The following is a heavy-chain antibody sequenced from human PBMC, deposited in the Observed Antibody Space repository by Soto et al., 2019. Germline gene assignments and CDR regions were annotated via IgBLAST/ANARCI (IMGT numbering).Heavy chain of an antibody. CDR2: IYYSGYT. CDR1: ADSISSYY. Sequence: SETLSLTCTVSADSISSYYWGWIRQPPGKGLEWIGSIYYSGYTYYNPSLKSRVTISVDTSKNQFSLKLSSVTAADTAVYYCARHNGPLYVGYYYDMDVWGQGTTVTVSS. J-gene: IGHJ6*02. D-gene: IGHD3-16*01. CDR3: ARHNGPLYVGYYYDMDV. V-gene: IGHV4-39*01.